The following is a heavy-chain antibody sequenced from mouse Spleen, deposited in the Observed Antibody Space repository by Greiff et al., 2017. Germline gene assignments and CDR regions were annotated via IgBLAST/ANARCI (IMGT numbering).Heavy chain of an antibody. J-gene: IGHJ2*01. CDR3: AIMDYSKYYFGY. CDR1: GYTFTDYY. Sequence: VQLQQSGPELVKPGASVKISCKASGYTFTDYYMHWVKQSHGTSLEWIGDINPNNGGTSYNQKFKGKATLTVDKSSSTAYMELRSLTSEDSAVYFCAIMDYSKYYFGYWGQGTTPTVSS. CDR2: INPNNGGT. V-gene: IGHV1-26*01. D-gene: IGHD2-5*01.